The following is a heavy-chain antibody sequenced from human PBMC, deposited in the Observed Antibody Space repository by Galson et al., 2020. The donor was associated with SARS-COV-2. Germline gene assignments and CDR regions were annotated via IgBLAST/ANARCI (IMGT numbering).Heavy chain of an antibody. Sequence: GGSLRLSCEVSGFTFNDFWMSWFRQAPGKGLEWVANIKGDGSETNYADFVKGRFSISRDNAANSLYLQMNSLRVEDSAVYYCSREAWQGGYWGQGTRVTVSS. CDR1: GFTFNDFW. V-gene: IGHV3-7*01. CDR2: IKGDGSET. CDR3: SREAWQGGY. J-gene: IGHJ4*02.